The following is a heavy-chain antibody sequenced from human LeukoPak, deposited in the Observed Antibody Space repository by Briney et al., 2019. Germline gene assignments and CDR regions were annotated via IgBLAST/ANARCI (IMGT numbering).Heavy chain of an antibody. CDR3: AKDMTCSSTSCYWFRPFDY. V-gene: IGHV3-23*01. D-gene: IGHD2-2*01. CDR1: GFTFSSYA. Sequence: GGSLRLSCAASGFTFSSYAMSWVRQAPGKGLEWVSAISGSGGSTYYADSVKGRFTISRDNSKNTLYLQMNSLRAEDTAVYHCAKDMTCSSTSCYWFRPFDYWGQGTLVTVSS. CDR2: ISGSGGST. J-gene: IGHJ4*02.